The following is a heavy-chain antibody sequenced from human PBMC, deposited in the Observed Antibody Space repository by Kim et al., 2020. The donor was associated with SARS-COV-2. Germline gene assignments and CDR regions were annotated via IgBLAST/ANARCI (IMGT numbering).Heavy chain of an antibody. CDR1: GFTFSSYG. J-gene: IGHJ4*02. CDR3: AKDGSLVDTAMGVYFDY. CDR2: IWYDGSNK. Sequence: GGSLRLSCAASGFTFSSYGMHWVRQAPGKGLEWVAVIWYDGSNKYYADSVKGRFTISRDNSKNTLYMQMNSLRAEDTAVYYCAKDGSLVDTAMGVYFDYWGQGALVTVSS. D-gene: IGHD5-18*01. V-gene: IGHV3-33*06.